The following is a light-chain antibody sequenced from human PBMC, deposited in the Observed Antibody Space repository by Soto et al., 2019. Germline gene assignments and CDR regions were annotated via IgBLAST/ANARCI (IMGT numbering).Light chain of an antibody. CDR3: QQYDDWPPA. V-gene: IGKV3-11*01. CDR2: DAS. CDR1: QSVSSY. Sequence: EIVLTQSPATLSMSPVARVTLSCRASQSVSSYLAWYQQKPGQAPRLLMYDASNRAAGVPARFSGSGSETDFTLTISSLEPEDFAVYHCQQYDDWPPAFGGGTKVDI. J-gene: IGKJ4*01.